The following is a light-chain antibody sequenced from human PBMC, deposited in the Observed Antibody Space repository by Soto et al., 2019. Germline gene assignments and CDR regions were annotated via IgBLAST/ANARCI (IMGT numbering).Light chain of an antibody. CDR1: QHITRD. J-gene: IGKJ4*01. Sequence: VTTKKKDTLFVSPGERATLACRASQHITRDLAWYQQKPGQAPRLLIYGASTRVTGIPARFSGSGSGTEFTLSISSLQSEDFAVYYCQHYNNWPLTFGGGSKVDIK. V-gene: IGKV3-15*01. CDR2: GAS. CDR3: QHYNNWPLT.